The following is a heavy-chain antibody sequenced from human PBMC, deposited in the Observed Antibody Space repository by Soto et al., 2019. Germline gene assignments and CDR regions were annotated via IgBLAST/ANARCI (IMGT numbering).Heavy chain of an antibody. Sequence: LEILCLTCAVSGYSISTGYCWCWIRQPPGKGLEWIGIIYRSVSTYYNPSLKRRVTISMDMSKNQFSLKLTSVTAADTAVYYCARVAYFDNTGYDSYLDYWGQGTLVTVSS. CDR1: GYSISTGYC. CDR3: ARVAYFDNTGYDSYLDY. J-gene: IGHJ4*02. V-gene: IGHV4-38-2*01. D-gene: IGHD3-22*01. CDR2: IYRSVST.